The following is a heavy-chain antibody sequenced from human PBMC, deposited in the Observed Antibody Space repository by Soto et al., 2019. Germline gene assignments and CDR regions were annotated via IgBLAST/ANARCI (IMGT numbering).Heavy chain of an antibody. Sequence: TSETLSLTCTVSGGSIRSYYWTWIRQPPGKGLEWLGYIFYSGSTFYNPSLKSRVTISIHTSKSQFSLQLTSVTAAYTAAYYCARGAADTAMVVSWGQGTLVTVSS. V-gene: IGHV4-59*01. CDR3: ARGAADTAMVVS. CDR1: GGSIRSYY. D-gene: IGHD5-18*01. J-gene: IGHJ4*02. CDR2: IFYSGST.